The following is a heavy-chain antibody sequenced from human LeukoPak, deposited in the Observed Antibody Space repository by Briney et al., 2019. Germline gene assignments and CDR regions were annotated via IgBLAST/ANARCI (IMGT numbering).Heavy chain of an antibody. J-gene: IGHJ4*02. Sequence: ASVKVSCKASGGTFSSYAISWVRQAPGQGLEWMGRIIPILGIANYAQKFQGRVTITADKSTSTAYMELSSLRSEDTAVYYCARDYGGNSSPYYFDYWAREPWSPSPQ. V-gene: IGHV1-69*04. CDR2: IIPILGIA. CDR3: ARDYGGNSSPYYFDY. CDR1: GGTFSSYA. D-gene: IGHD4-17*01.